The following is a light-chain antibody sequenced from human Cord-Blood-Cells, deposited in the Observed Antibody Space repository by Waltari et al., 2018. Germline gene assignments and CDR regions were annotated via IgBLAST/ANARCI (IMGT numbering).Light chain of an antibody. V-gene: IGLV2-23*02. Sequence: QFALTQPAFVSGSLGQSITISCTGTSSDVGSYNLVSWYIQHPGKAPKLMIYEVSKRPSGVSNRFSRSKSGNTASLTISGLQAEDEADYYCCSYAGSSTSWVFGGGTKLTVL. CDR3: CSYAGSSTSWV. CDR2: EVS. J-gene: IGLJ3*02. CDR1: SSDVGSYNL.